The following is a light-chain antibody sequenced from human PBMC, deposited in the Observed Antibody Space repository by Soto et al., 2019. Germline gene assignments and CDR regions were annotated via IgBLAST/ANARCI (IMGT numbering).Light chain of an antibody. V-gene: IGKV3-20*01. CDR3: QQYHSSRT. Sequence: EIVLTQSPGTLSLSPGERATLSCRASQTIDTRFLAWYQQKPGQAPRPLIYGISTRANDSPDRFSGSGSGTDFTLTSSRLEPEDFAVYYCQQYHSSRTFGQGTKVEMK. CDR1: QTIDTRF. J-gene: IGKJ1*01. CDR2: GIS.